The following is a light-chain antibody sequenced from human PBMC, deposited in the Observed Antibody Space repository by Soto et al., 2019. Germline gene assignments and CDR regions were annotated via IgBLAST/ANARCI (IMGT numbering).Light chain of an antibody. Sequence: QSVLTQPPSASGTPGQRVTISCSGSSSNIGSNTVNWYQQLPGTAPKLLIYTNNQRPSGVPDRFSGSKSGTSAFLAISGLQSEDEADYYCAAWDDSLNGLYVFGTGTKDTVL. CDR3: AAWDDSLNGLYV. J-gene: IGLJ1*01. V-gene: IGLV1-44*01. CDR1: SSNIGSNT. CDR2: TNN.